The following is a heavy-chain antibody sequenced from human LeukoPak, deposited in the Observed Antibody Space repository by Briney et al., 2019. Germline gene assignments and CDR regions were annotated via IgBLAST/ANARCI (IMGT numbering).Heavy chain of an antibody. D-gene: IGHD3-22*01. Sequence: PSETLSLTCTVSGGSISSGSYYWRWIRQPAGKGLEWIGRIYTSGSTNYNPSLKSRVTISVDTSKNQFSLNLSSVTAADTAVYYCATATYCYDSSGYYYPNYYYYYMDVWGKGTTVTVSS. CDR1: GGSISSGSYY. CDR2: IYTSGST. CDR3: ATATYCYDSSGYYYPNYYYYYMDV. J-gene: IGHJ6*03. V-gene: IGHV4-61*02.